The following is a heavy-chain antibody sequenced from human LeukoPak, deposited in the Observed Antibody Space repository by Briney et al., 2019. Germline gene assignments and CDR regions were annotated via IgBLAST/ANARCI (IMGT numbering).Heavy chain of an antibody. V-gene: IGHV3-7*01. D-gene: IGHD6-19*01. CDR3: ARDVLGQAGQPADY. Sequence: GGSLRLSCAASGFTFSSYWMSWVRQAPGKGLEWVANIKQDGSEKYYVDSVKGRFTISRDNAKNSLYLQMNSLRAEDTAVYYCARDVLGQAGQPADYWGQGTLVTVSS. CDR2: IKQDGSEK. CDR1: GFTFSSYW. J-gene: IGHJ4*02.